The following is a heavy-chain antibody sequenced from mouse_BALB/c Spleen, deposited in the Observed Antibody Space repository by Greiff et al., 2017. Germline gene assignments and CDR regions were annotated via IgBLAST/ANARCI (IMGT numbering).Heavy chain of an antibody. CDR1: GYTFTDYN. V-gene: IGHV1S29*02. CDR3: AIYDGYYGFAY. CDR2: IYPYNGGT. Sequence: EVQGVESGPELVKPGASVKISCKASGYTFTDYNMHWVKQSHGKSLEWIGYIYPYNGGTGYNQKFKSKATLTVDNSSSTAYMELRSLTSEDSAVYYCAIYDGYYGFAYWGQGTLVTVSA. J-gene: IGHJ3*01. D-gene: IGHD2-3*01.